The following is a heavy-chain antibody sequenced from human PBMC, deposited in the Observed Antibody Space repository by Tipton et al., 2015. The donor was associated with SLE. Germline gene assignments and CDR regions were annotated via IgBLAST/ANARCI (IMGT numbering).Heavy chain of an antibody. J-gene: IGHJ4*02. CDR3: ARGSRSLDY. V-gene: IGHV3-23*01. Sequence: SLRLSCAASGFTFSSYAMSWVRQAPGKGLEWVSAISGSGGSTYYADSVKGRFTISRDNAKNSLYLQMNSLRAEDTAVYFCARGSRSLDYWGQGTLVTVSS. D-gene: IGHD1-26*01. CDR1: GFTFSSYA. CDR2: ISGSGGST.